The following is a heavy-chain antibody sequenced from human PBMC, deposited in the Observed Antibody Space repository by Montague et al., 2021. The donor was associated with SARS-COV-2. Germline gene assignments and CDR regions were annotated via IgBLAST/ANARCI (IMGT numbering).Heavy chain of an antibody. V-gene: IGHV2-5*02. D-gene: IGHD5-12*01. Sequence: PALVKPTQTLTLICSFSGFSLDTRGAAVAWVRQPPGKALEWVGSIYWDDGKRYNSSLKSRLSMSKDTSKNQVVLIMTDVDPADTATYFCAHREEDNNGYSWCDPGGQGTRGTGSA. CDR3: AHREEDNNGYSWCDP. CDR1: GFSLDTRGAA. CDR2: IYWDDGK. J-gene: IGHJ5*02.